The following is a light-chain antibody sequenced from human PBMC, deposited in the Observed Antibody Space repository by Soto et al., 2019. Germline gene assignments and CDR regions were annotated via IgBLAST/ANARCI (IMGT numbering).Light chain of an antibody. CDR2: GAS. V-gene: IGKV3-20*01. CDR3: QQYGSSGWT. Sequence: EIVLTQSPGTLSLSPGERATLSCRARQSVSSSYLAWYQQKPGQAPRLLIYGASSRATGIPDRFSGSGSGTDFTLIISRLEPEDFAVYYCQQYGSSGWTFGQGTKVEIK. CDR1: QSVSSSY. J-gene: IGKJ1*01.